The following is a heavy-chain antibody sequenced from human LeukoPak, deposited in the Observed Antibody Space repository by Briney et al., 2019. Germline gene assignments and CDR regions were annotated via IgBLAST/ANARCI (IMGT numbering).Heavy chain of an antibody. V-gene: IGHV3-66*01. J-gene: IGHJ4*02. D-gene: IGHD3-10*01. Sequence: GGSLRLSCAASGFTVSTNYMSWVRQAPGKGLEWVSLVYSGGTTYHADSVKGRFTISRDDSKNTVYLQMNSLRAEDTAVYYCVKSPWYHGSGSYSGTIHWGQGTLVTVSS. CDR1: GFTVSTNY. CDR2: VYSGGTT. CDR3: VKSPWYHGSGSYSGTIH.